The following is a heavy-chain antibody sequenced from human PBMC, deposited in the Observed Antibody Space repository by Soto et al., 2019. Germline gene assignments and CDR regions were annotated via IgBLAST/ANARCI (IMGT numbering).Heavy chain of an antibody. D-gene: IGHD2-8*01. CDR1: GFTFSGSA. J-gene: IGHJ5*02. CDR3: TRQGPYCTNGVCRHTVRSSSWYTFDP. CDR2: IRSKANSYAT. V-gene: IGHV3-73*01. Sequence: PGGSLRLSCAASGFTFSGSAMHWVRQASGKGLEWVGRIRSKANSYATAYAASVKGRFTISRDDSKNTAYLQMNSLKTEDTAVYYCTRQGPYCTNGVCRHTVRSSSWYTFDPWGQGTLVTVSS.